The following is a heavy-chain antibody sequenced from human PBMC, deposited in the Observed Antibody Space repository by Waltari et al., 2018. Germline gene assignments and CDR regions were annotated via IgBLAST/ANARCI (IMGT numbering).Heavy chain of an antibody. Sequence: QVQLVQSGAEVKKPGSSVKVSCKASGGTFSSYAISWVRQAPGQGLEWMGRIIPIFGTANYAQKFQGRVTITADKSTSTAYMELSSLRSEDTAVYYCARVEMATVGTGYYYGMDVWGQGTTVTVSS. D-gene: IGHD4-17*01. CDR2: IIPIFGTA. J-gene: IGHJ6*02. CDR3: ARVEMATVGTGYYYGMDV. CDR1: GGTFSSYA. V-gene: IGHV1-69*08.